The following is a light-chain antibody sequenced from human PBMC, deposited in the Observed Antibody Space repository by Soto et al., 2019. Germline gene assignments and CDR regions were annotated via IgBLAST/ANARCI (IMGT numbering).Light chain of an antibody. J-gene: IGLJ1*01. CDR1: SSDVGSYKL. V-gene: IGLV2-23*01. Sequence: QSVLTQPASVSGSPGQSITISCTGTSSDVGSYKLVSWYQQHPGKAPKLMIYEDNKRPSGVSNRFSVSKSGYTASLTISGLQAEDEADCYCCAYARTSTYVFGSGTKLTVL. CDR2: EDN. CDR3: CAYARTSTYV.